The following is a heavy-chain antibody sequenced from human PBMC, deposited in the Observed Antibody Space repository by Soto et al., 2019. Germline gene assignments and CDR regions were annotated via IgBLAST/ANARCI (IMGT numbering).Heavy chain of an antibody. V-gene: IGHV4-39*01. CDR2: IYYSRST. CDR3: ARSLGFCISTSCYPDAFDI. CDR1: CGSISSSTYY. Sequence: SETLSLTCTVSCGSISSSTYYWGWIRQPPGKGLEWIGTIYYSRSTYFNPSLKSRVTISVDTSKNQFSLKLSSVTAADTAVYYCARSLGFCISTSCYPDAFDIWGQGTMVTVSS. J-gene: IGHJ3*02. D-gene: IGHD2-2*01.